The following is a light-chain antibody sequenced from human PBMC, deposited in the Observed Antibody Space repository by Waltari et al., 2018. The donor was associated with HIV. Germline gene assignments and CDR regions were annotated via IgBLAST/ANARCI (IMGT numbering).Light chain of an antibody. CDR1: QSVSSSY. CDR2: GVA. Sequence: EIVLTQSPGTLSLSPGERATLSCRASQSVSSSYLAWYQQKPGQAPRRLIYGVASRAAGIPDKFTGSVSGTDFTRTISRLEPEDFAVYYCHHCGSSGFTFGPGTKVDIK. CDR3: HHCGSSGFT. V-gene: IGKV3-20*01. J-gene: IGKJ3*01.